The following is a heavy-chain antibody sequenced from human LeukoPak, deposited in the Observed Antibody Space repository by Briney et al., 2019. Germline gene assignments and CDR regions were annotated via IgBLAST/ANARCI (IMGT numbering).Heavy chain of an antibody. CDR2: VNANTGNT. V-gene: IGHV1-18*01. Sequence: ASVKVSCKASGGTFSSYAISWVRQAPGQGLEWMGWVNANTGNTNYAQNLQGRVTMTADTATSTAYMELRSLRSDDTAVYYCARAGTRGSNPFYYYGMDVWGQGTTVTVSS. CDR1: GGTFSSYA. D-gene: IGHD4-11*01. J-gene: IGHJ6*02. CDR3: ARAGTRGSNPFYYYGMDV.